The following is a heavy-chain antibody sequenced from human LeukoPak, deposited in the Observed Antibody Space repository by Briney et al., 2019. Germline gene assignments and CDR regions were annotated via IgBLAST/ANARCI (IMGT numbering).Heavy chain of an antibody. V-gene: IGHV3-48*03. CDR1: GFTFGTYE. CDR3: ARGAYGSGSYGDNWFDP. J-gene: IGHJ5*02. Sequence: GGSLRLSCAASGFTFGTYEMNWVRQAPGKGLEWVSYISISGSTIYYADSVKGRFTISRDNSKNTLYLQMNSLRAEDTAVYYCARGAYGSGSYGDNWFDPWGQGTLVTVSS. D-gene: IGHD3-10*01. CDR2: ISISGSTI.